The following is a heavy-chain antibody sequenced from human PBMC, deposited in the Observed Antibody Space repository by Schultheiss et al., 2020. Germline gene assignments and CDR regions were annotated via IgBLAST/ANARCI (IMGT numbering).Heavy chain of an antibody. CDR2: IKDSGSGRT. Sequence: SETLSLTCGVYGESFSDYHWTWIRQTPGKGFEWLGEIKDSGSGRTKYAPSLKSRLTISVDTSKNQFSLKLSSVTAADTAVYYCARRVEGMDVWGQGTTVTVSS. D-gene: IGHD3-10*01. CDR1: GESFSDYH. V-gene: IGHV4-34*01. CDR3: ARRVEGMDV. J-gene: IGHJ6*02.